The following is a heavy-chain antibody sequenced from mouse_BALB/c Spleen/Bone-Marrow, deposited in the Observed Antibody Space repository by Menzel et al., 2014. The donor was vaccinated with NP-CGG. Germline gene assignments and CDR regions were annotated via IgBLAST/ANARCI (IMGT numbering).Heavy chain of an antibody. D-gene: IGHD2-4*01. J-gene: IGHJ2*01. CDR2: IDPSDSYT. Sequence: LQESGAELVKPGAPVKMSCKASGYTFTSYWMHWVKQRPGQGLEWIGTIDPSDSYTSYNQKFKGKATLTVDTSSSTAYMQLSSLTSEDSAVYYCTRDDYGYWGQGTTLTVSS. CDR3: TRDDYGY. V-gene: IGHV1S127*01. CDR1: GYTFTSYW.